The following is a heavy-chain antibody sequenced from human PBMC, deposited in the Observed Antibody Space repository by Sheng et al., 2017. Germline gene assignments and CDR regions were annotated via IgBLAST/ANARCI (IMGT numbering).Heavy chain of an antibody. J-gene: IGHJ6*03. V-gene: IGHV1-69*04. Sequence: QVQLVQSGAEVKKPGSSVKVSCKASGGTFSSYAISWVRQAPGQGLEWMGGIIPILGIANYAQKFQGRVTITADKSTSTAYMELSSLRSEDTAVYYCARGDDDPTRAYYYYMDVWGKGTTVTVSS. CDR3: ARGDDDPTRAYYYYMDV. CDR2: IIPILGIA. CDR1: GGTFSSYA. D-gene: IGHD3-3*01.